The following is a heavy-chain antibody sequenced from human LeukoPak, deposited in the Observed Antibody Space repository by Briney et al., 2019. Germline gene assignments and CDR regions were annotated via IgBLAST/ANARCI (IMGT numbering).Heavy chain of an antibody. CDR2: FDPEDGET. J-gene: IGHJ6*02. Sequence: GASVKVSCKVSGYTLTELSMHWVRQAPGKGLEWMGGFDPEDGETIYAQKFQGRVTMTEDTSTDTAYMELSSLRSEDTAVYYCATTAPRDYGDLYYYYGMDVWGQGTTVTVSS. CDR3: ATTAPRDYGDLYYYYGMDV. V-gene: IGHV1-24*01. D-gene: IGHD4-17*01. CDR1: GYTLTELS.